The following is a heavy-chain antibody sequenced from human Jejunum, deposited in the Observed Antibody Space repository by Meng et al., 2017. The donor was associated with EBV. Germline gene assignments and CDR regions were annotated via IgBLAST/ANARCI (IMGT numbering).Heavy chain of an antibody. CDR1: GFTFTTDA. J-gene: IGHJ4*02. D-gene: IGHD2/OR15-2a*01. CDR2: ITGSGGST. CDR3: AKLVRD. Sequence: VQLLESGGGLGQPGGSLRLSCAASGFTFTTDAMSWVRQAPGKGLEWVSVITGSGGSTYYADSVKGRFTISRDSSKNTLYLQMNSLRAEDTAVYYCAKLVRDWGQGTLVTVSS. V-gene: IGHV3-23*01.